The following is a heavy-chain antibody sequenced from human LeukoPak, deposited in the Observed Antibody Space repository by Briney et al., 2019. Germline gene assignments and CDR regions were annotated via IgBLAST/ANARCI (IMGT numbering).Heavy chain of an antibody. Sequence: SETLSLTCTVSGGSISSGSYYWSWIRQPAEKGLEWIGRIYTNGSTNYNPSLKSRVTISVDTSKNQFSLKLSSVTAADTAVYYCASTSVGYSSSWYGQWEAFDIWGQGTMVTVSS. CDR2: IYTNGST. J-gene: IGHJ3*02. D-gene: IGHD6-13*01. V-gene: IGHV4-61*02. CDR1: GGSISSGSYY. CDR3: ASTSVGYSSSWYGQWEAFDI.